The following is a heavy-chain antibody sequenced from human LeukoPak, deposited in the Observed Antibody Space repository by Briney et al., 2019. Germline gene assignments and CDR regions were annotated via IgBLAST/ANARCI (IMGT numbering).Heavy chain of an antibody. Sequence: SETLSLTCAASGDXFIGYFCTWIRQAPGKGLEWIGNINHSGRTNYNPSLQRRVSISVDTSKNQFSLNLTSVTVADTAIYYCARTSGFFDSSGFYQQNPYYFQYWGQGVLVTVSS. CDR1: GDXFIGYF. CDR2: INHSGRT. CDR3: ARTSGFFDSSGFYQQNPYYFQY. V-gene: IGHV4-34*01. D-gene: IGHD3-22*01. J-gene: IGHJ4*02.